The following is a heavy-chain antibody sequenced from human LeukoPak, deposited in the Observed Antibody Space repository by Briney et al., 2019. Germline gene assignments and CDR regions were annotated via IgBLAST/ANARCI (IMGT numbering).Heavy chain of an antibody. V-gene: IGHV4-61*05. CDR1: GGSISSSTYY. J-gene: IGHJ4*02. CDR3: ARVRMAVLDY. D-gene: IGHD4/OR15-4a*01. CDR2: IYYSGST. Sequence: SETLSLTCTVSGGSISSSTYYWAWIRQPPGKGLEGIGYIYYSGSTNYNPSLKSRVTISVDTSKNQFSLKLSSVTAADTAVYYCARVRMAVLDYWGQGTLVTVSS.